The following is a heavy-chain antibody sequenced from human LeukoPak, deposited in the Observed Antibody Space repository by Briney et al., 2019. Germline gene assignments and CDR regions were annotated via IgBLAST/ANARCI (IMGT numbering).Heavy chain of an antibody. V-gene: IGHV3-53*01. CDR3: ARGVEPLAANTLAY. J-gene: IGHJ4*02. D-gene: IGHD3-16*01. CDR1: GFTVITND. CDR2: LYSDGNT. Sequence: GGSLRLSCAVSGFTVITNDMTWIRQAPGKGLEWVSVLYSDGNTKYAHSVQGRFTISRDNSKNTLYLEMNSLSPDDTAVYYCARGVEPLAANTLAYWGQGTLVTVSS.